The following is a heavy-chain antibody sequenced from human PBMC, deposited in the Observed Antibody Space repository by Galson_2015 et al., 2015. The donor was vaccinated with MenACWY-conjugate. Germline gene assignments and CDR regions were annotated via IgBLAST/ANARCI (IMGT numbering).Heavy chain of an antibody. V-gene: IGHV3-7*03. J-gene: IGHJ4*02. CDR3: ARCIQITYSDILTAYDS. Sequence: SLRLSCAASGFTLGHYWMSWVRQAPGKGLEWVANIKQDGSETYYVDPVKGRFTISRDNANNSFYLQMDSLRAEDTAVYYCARCIQITYSDILTAYDSWGQGTLVTVSS. CDR2: IKQDGSET. CDR1: GFTLGHYW. D-gene: IGHD3-9*01.